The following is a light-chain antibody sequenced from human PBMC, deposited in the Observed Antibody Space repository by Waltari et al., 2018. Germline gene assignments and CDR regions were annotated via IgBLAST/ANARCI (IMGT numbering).Light chain of an antibody. CDR2: RAS. CDR1: ESVSDS. V-gene: IGKV1-5*03. Sequence: DIHMTQSPSTLPTSVGDRVTITRRASESVSDSLAWYQQKPGEAPKLLIYRASNLESGVPSRFSGSGSGTEFTLTISGLQPEDFASYYCQQYHSYMPATFGQGTKLEIK. J-gene: IGKJ2*01. CDR3: QQYHSYMPAT.